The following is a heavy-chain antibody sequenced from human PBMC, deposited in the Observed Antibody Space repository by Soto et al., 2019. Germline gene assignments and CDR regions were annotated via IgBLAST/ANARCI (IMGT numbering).Heavy chain of an antibody. Sequence: EVQLLESGGGLVQPGGSLRLSCAASGFTFSSYGMTWVRQAPGKGLEWVSFSSATGAGTYYADSVKGRVTISRDNSKNTLSLQMTRLRADHTPVYYCAKDRRAGGNYGFYSDFWGQGDLVIVSS. CDR1: GFTFSSYG. D-gene: IGHD1-7*01. CDR2: SSATGAGT. J-gene: IGHJ4*02. CDR3: AKDRRAGGNYGFYSDF. V-gene: IGHV3-23*01.